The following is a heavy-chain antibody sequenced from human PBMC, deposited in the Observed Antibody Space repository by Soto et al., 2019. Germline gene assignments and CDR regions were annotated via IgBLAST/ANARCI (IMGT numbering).Heavy chain of an antibody. CDR3: AKDVLRFLEWLAFYGMDV. CDR2: ISYDGSNK. V-gene: IGHV3-30*18. CDR1: GFTFCSYG. J-gene: IGHJ6*02. D-gene: IGHD3-3*01. Sequence: GGSLRLSCAASGFTFCSYGMHWVRQAPGKGLEWVAVISYDGSNKYYADFVKGRFTISRDNSKNTLYLQMNSLRAEDTAVFYCAKDVLRFLEWLAFYGMDVWGQGTTVTVSS.